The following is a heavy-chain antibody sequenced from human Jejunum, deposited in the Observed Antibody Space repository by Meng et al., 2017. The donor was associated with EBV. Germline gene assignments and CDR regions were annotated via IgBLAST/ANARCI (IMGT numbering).Heavy chain of an antibody. D-gene: IGHD6-13*01. V-gene: IGHV3-30-3*01. CDR2: TSYDETDK. CDR3: ARGGGSRSWSFGY. Sequence: QVLLVTSGGGLVQPWRSLRLSCEASGFTFSGFAMHWVRQAPGKGLEWVALTSYDETDKYYADSVKGRFIISRDNSNNPLSLQMNSLRAEDSAVYYCARGGGSRSWSFGYWGQGTLVTVSS. CDR1: GFTFSGFA. J-gene: IGHJ4*02.